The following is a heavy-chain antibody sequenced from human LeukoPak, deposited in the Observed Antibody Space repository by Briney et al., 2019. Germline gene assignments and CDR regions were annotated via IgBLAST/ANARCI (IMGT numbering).Heavy chain of an antibody. J-gene: IGHJ4*02. CDR2: IETGGAST. V-gene: IGHV3-23*05. D-gene: IGHD6-19*01. CDR1: GFTFSSYG. CDR3: ARGGVYSSGWYVDY. Sequence: GGSLRLSCAASGFTFSSYGMSWVRQAPGKGLEWVSAIETGGASTYYADSVKGRFSISRDNSKNSLYLQMNSLRAEDTAVYYCARGGVYSSGWYVDYWGQGTLVTVSS.